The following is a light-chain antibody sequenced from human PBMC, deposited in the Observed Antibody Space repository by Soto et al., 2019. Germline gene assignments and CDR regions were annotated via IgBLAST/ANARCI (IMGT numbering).Light chain of an antibody. CDR3: QHYNNWPPWT. J-gene: IGKJ1*01. Sequence: EIVMTQSPATLSVSPGEGVTLSCRASQSVSSNLAWYQQKPGQAPRLLIYGASTRATGIPARFSDSGSGTEFTLTISSLQSEDLAIYYCQHYNNWPPWTFGQGTKVEIK. CDR2: GAS. V-gene: IGKV3-15*01. CDR1: QSVSSN.